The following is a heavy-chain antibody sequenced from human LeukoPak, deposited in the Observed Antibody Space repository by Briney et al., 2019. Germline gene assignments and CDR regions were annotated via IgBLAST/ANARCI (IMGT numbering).Heavy chain of an antibody. D-gene: IGHD6-13*01. Sequence: GGSLRLSCAASGFNFSTYAMSWVRQAPGKGLEWVSGISGSGESTYYADSVKGRFTISRDNSKNTLYLQMNSLRAEDTALYYYAKDRSDRSTWYAGSHWGQGTPVTVSS. CDR1: GFNFSTYA. CDR3: AKDRSDRSTWYAGSH. V-gene: IGHV3-23*01. CDR2: ISGSGEST. J-gene: IGHJ4*02.